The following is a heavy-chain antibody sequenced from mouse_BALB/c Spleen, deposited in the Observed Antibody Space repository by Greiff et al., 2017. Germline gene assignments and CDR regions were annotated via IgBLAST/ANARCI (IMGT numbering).Heavy chain of an antibody. V-gene: IGHV5-17*02. CDR1: GFTFSSYG. CDR3: ARYYDGRFAY. D-gene: IGHD2-3*01. Sequence: EVQGVESGGGLVQPGGSRKLSCAASGFTFSSYGMHWVRQAPEKGLEWVAYISSGSSSTYYDDTVKGRFTISRDNPKNTLFLQMTSLRSEDTAIYYCARYYDGRFAYWGQGTLVTVSA. J-gene: IGHJ3*01. CDR2: ISSGSSST.